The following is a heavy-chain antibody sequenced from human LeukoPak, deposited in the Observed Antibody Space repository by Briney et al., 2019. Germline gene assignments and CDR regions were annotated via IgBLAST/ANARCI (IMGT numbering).Heavy chain of an antibody. V-gene: IGHV1-58*01. CDR1: GFTFTNSA. Sequence: SVKVSCKASGFTFTNSAVQWVRQARGQRLEWIGWIVVDSGHTNYAQKFQERVTITRDMSTGTAYMELSSLRSEDTAVYYCGAAGSYYGPDYWGQGTLVTVSS. J-gene: IGHJ4*02. D-gene: IGHD1-26*01. CDR3: GAAGSYYGPDY. CDR2: IVVDSGHT.